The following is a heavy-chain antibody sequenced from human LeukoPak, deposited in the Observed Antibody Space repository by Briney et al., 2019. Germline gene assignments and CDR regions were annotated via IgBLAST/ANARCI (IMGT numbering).Heavy chain of an antibody. Sequence: GGSLRLSCAASGFTVSSNYMSWVRQAPGKGLEWVSVIYSGGSPYYADSVKGRFTISRDNSKNTLYLQMNSLRAEDTAVYYCGYSSSIYYGMDVWGQGTTVTVSS. J-gene: IGHJ6*02. V-gene: IGHV3-53*01. CDR2: IYSGGSP. CDR3: GYSSSIYYGMDV. D-gene: IGHD6-6*01. CDR1: GFTVSSNY.